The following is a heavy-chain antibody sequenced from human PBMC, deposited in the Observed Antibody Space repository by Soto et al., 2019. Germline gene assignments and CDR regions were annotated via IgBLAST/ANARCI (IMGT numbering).Heavy chain of an antibody. V-gene: IGHV3-21*01. CDR1: GFTFSAYS. J-gene: IGHJ5*02. Sequence: DVQLVESGGGLVNPGGSLRLSCAASGFTFSAYSMSWLRQAPGKGLDWVSTISTTYKIYYTDSVNGRFTISRDNAQNSLYLEMNSLRVEDTAVYYCARDGSGWSRSPWGQGTLFTVSS. D-gene: IGHD6-19*01. CDR2: ISTTYKI. CDR3: ARDGSGWSRSP.